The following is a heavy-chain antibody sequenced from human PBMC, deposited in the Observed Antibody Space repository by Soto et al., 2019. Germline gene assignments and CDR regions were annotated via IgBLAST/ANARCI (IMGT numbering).Heavy chain of an antibody. Sequence: DVQLVESGGGLIQPGESLRLSCAAFGLTISGKKYVAWVRQAPGKGLEWVSALYDVDGSFYADSVTGRFTTSSDSSKTTVYLQMNDLRPDDPAVYYCATWHELKHAFDVWGQGTTVTISS. CDR3: ATWHELKHAFDV. CDR2: LYDVDGS. CDR1: GLTISGKKY. D-gene: IGHD1-1*01. J-gene: IGHJ3*01. V-gene: IGHV3-53*01.